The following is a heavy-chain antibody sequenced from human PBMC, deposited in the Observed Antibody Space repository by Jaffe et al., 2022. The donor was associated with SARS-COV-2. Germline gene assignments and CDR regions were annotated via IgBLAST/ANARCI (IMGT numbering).Heavy chain of an antibody. CDR3: ARKGYVGATSLFRITRVAQKNDAFDI. D-gene: IGHD1-26*01. CDR2: IYYSGST. J-gene: IGHJ3*02. Sequence: QVQLQESGPGLVKPSETLSLTCTVSGGSISSYYWSWIRQPPGKGLEWIGYIYYSGSTNYNPSLKSRVTISVDTSKNQFSLKLSSVTAADTAVYYCARKGYVGATSLFRITRVAQKNDAFDIWGQGTMVTVSS. V-gene: IGHV4-59*01. CDR1: GGSISSYY.